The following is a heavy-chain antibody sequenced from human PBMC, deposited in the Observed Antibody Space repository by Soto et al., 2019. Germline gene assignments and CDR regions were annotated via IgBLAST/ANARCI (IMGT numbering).Heavy chain of an antibody. Sequence: EVQLVESGGGLVQPGGALRLSCAASGFTFSNYYMSWVRQAPGKGLEWVANIKQDGSEIYYVDSVKGRFTISRDNAKNPLYLQMNSLRAEDTAVYYCARGRYSIGWYWGDYFDHWGQGTLVTVSS. CDR2: IKQDGSEI. D-gene: IGHD6-19*01. CDR1: GFTFSNYY. CDR3: ARGRYSIGWYWGDYFDH. V-gene: IGHV3-7*03. J-gene: IGHJ4*02.